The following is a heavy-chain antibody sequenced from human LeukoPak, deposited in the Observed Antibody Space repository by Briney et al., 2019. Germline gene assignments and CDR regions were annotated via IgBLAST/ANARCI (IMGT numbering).Heavy chain of an antibody. V-gene: IGHV3-7*01. Sequence: GGSLRLSCAASGFTFSNNYMTWVRQAPGKGLEWVANIKQDGSETYYADSVKGRFTISRDNAKNSLYLQMNSLRVEDTAVYYCARDGGEWELDYWGQGTLVTVSS. CDR3: ARDGGEWELDY. D-gene: IGHD1-26*01. CDR1: GFTFSNNY. CDR2: IKQDGSET. J-gene: IGHJ4*02.